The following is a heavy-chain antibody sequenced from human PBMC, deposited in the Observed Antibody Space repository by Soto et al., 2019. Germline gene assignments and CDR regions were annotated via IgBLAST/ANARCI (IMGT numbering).Heavy chain of an antibody. CDR2: ISYDGSNK. CDR3: AKSITVPGLTDYYYYYGMDV. V-gene: IGHV3-30*18. D-gene: IGHD3-9*01. CDR1: GFTFSSYG. Sequence: PGGSLRLSCAASGFTFSSYGMHWVRQAPGKGLEWVAVISYDGSNKYYADSVKGRFTISRDNSKNTLYLQMNSLRAEDTAVYYCAKSITVPGLTDYYYYYGMDVWGQGTTVTVSS. J-gene: IGHJ6*02.